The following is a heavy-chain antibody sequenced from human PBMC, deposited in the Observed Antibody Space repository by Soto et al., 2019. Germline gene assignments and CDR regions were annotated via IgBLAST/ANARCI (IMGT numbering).Heavy chain of an antibody. Sequence: GGSLRLSCAASGFTFSSYGMHWVRQAPGKGLEWVAVISYDGSNKYYADSVKGRFTISRDNSKNTLYLQMNSLRAEDTAVYYCAKQHGDYVDTYYYYGMDVWGQGTTVTVSS. J-gene: IGHJ6*02. CDR2: ISYDGSNK. D-gene: IGHD4-17*01. CDR1: GFTFSSYG. V-gene: IGHV3-30*18. CDR3: AKQHGDYVDTYYYYGMDV.